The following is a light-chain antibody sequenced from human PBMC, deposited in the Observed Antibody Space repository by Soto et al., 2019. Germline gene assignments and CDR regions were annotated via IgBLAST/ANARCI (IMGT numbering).Light chain of an antibody. Sequence: AIQVTQSPSSLSASVGDRVTITCRASQDIRGALAWYQQKPGKAPKLLIYDVSTLESGVPSRFSGSGSGTEITLTISNLEPEDFGTYYCQQFNSYPITFGHGTRLEIK. CDR3: QQFNSYPIT. J-gene: IGKJ5*01. V-gene: IGKV1-13*02. CDR2: DVS. CDR1: QDIRGA.